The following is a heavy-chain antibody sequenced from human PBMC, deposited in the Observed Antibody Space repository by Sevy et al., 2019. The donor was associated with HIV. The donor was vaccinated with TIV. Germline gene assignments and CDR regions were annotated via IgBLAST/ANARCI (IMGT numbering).Heavy chain of an antibody. CDR2: ISGSGGST. D-gene: IGHD5-12*01. J-gene: IGHJ6*02. CDR1: GFTFTTYA. V-gene: IGHV3-23*01. CDR3: AKRYSCTMAPHYFYYGLDV. Sequence: GGYLRLSCAASGFTFTTYAMTWVRQAPGKGLQRVSAISGSGGSTYYADSVEGRFTISRDNSKSTLYLQMNSLTPEDTAVYYCAKRYSCTMAPHYFYYGLDVWGQGTTVTVSS.